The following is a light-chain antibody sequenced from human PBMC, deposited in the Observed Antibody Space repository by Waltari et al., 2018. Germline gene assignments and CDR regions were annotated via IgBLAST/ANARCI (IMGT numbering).Light chain of an antibody. Sequence: DIQLTQSPSTLSASVGDTATISCRASESISSWLTWYHKKPGKAPKLLIYRASILEPGVPSRFSGSGSGTDFTLTISSLQPEDVGTYYCQQYNTYWTFGQGTKVEI. CDR2: RAS. J-gene: IGKJ1*01. V-gene: IGKV1-5*03. CDR3: QQYNTYWT. CDR1: ESISSW.